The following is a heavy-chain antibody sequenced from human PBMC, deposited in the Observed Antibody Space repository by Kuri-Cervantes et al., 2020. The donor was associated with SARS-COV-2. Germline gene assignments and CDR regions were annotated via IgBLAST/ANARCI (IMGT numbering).Heavy chain of an antibody. J-gene: IGHJ4*02. D-gene: IGHD7-27*01. CDR3: ARDRPWGYFDY. CDR2: ISSSGSTI. Sequence: GGSLRLSCTASGFTFSSYEMNWVRQAPGKGLEWVSYISSSGSTIYYADSVKGRFTISRDNAKNSLYLQMDSLRAEDTAVYFCARDRPWGYFDYWGQGYLVHVAS. V-gene: IGHV3-48*03. CDR1: GFTFSSYE.